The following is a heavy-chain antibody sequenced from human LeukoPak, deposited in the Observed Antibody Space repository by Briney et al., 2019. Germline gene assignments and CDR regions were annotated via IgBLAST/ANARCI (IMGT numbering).Heavy chain of an antibody. J-gene: IGHJ4*02. V-gene: IGHV1-69*06. D-gene: IGHD3-10*01. CDR2: IIPIFGTA. CDR1: GGTFSSYA. CDR3: ASPGPYGSGSYCYDY. Sequence: GASVKVSCKASGGTFSSYAISWVRQAPGQGLEWMGGIIPIFGTANYAQKFQGRVTITADKSTSTAYMELSSLRSEDTAVYYCASPGPYGSGSYCYDYWGQGTLVTVSS.